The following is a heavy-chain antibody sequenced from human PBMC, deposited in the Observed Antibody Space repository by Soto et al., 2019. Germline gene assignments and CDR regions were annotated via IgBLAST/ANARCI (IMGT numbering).Heavy chain of an antibody. Sequence: ASVKVSCKASGGTFSSYAISWVRQAPGQGLEWMGGIIPIFGTANYAQKFQGRVTITADESTSTAYMELSSLRSEDTAVYYCARGAYVVVPAATVPHYGMDVWGQGTTVTVS. CDR2: IIPIFGTA. CDR3: ARGAYVVVPAATVPHYGMDV. V-gene: IGHV1-69*13. CDR1: GGTFSSYA. J-gene: IGHJ6*02. D-gene: IGHD2-2*01.